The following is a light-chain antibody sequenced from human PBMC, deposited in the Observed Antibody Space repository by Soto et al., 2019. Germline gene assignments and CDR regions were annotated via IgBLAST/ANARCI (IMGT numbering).Light chain of an antibody. J-gene: IGKJ2*01. CDR3: QQSFTTPYT. Sequence: DIQMTQSPSSLSASVGDRVTITCRASQTIAMYVNWFQQKPGKAPKPLIYTTSSLQSGVPPRFSGSGSETDFTLTISRLQPEDSATYYRQQSFTTPYTFGQGTKVDIK. CDR2: TTS. V-gene: IGKV1-39*01. CDR1: QTIAMY.